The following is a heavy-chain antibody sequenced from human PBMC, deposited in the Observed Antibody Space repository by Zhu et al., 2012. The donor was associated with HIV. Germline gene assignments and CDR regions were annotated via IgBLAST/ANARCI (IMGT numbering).Heavy chain of an antibody. CDR2: ISWDGGST. Sequence: EVQLVESGGVVVQPGGSLRLSCAASGFTSDDYTMHWVRQAPGKGLEWVSLISWDGGSTYYADSVKGRFTISRDNSKNSLYLQMNSLRTEDTALYYCAKLSGTWDGDPRSGSLDFDYWGQGTLVTVSS. D-gene: IGHD4-17*01. J-gene: IGHJ4*02. CDR1: GFTSDDYT. CDR3: AKLSGTWDGDPRSGSLDFDY. V-gene: IGHV3-43*01.